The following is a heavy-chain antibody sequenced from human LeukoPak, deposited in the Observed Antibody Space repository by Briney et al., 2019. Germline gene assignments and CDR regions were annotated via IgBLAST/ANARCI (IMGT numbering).Heavy chain of an antibody. CDR1: GFSFTDYP. CDR3: ARDGFFGGIDS. CDR2: MSTTGSTI. J-gene: IGHJ4*02. D-gene: IGHD3-16*01. V-gene: IGHV3-48*04. Sequence: QPGGSLRLSCATSGFSFTDYPMNWVRQAPGKGLEWVSFMSTTGSTISYADSVKGRFTMSRDNAKNSLFLIMNSLRAEDTAVYYCARDGFFGGIDSWGQGTLVTVSS.